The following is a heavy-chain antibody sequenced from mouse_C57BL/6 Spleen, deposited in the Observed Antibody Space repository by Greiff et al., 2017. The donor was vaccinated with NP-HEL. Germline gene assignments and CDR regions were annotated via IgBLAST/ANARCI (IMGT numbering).Heavy chain of an antibody. CDR2: IYPGSGST. CDR1: GYTFTSYW. CDR3: ARYREFITTVVATDYYAMDY. Sequence: QVQLQQPGAELVKPGASVKMSCKASGYTFTSYWITWVKQRPGQGLEWIGDIYPGSGSTNYNEKFQSKATLTVDPSSSTAYMQLSSLTSEDSAVYYCARYREFITTVVATDYYAMDYWGQGTSVTVSS. V-gene: IGHV1-55*01. J-gene: IGHJ4*01. D-gene: IGHD1-1*01.